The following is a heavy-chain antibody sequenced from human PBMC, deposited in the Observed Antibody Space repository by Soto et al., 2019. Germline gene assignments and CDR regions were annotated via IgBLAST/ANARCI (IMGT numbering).Heavy chain of an antibody. CDR1: GFTVSNNH. V-gene: IGHV3-53*01. CDR2: VHGGGST. J-gene: IGHJ4*02. Sequence: VQLVESGGGLIQPGGSLRLSCAASGFTVSNNHMTWVRQAAGKGLELVSFVHGGGSTSYADSVKGRFTISRDNSKITLYMQIDSLRDEDAAIYDCAGRLTAAASLDYWGRGTLVTVSS. D-gene: IGHD6-13*01. CDR3: AGRLTAAASLDY.